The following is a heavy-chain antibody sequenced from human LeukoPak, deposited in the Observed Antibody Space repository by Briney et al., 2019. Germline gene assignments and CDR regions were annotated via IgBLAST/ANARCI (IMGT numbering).Heavy chain of an antibody. CDR2: ISSGSGYI. CDR1: GFTFSNAW. J-gene: IGHJ4*02. Sequence: GGSLRLSCAASGFTFSNAWMSWVRQAPGQGLEWVSSISSGSGYIYYADSVKGRFTISRDNAKNSLYLQMNSLRAEDTAVYYCARDVSRISDYWGQGTLVTVSS. D-gene: IGHD2-15*01. V-gene: IGHV3-21*01. CDR3: ARDVSRISDY.